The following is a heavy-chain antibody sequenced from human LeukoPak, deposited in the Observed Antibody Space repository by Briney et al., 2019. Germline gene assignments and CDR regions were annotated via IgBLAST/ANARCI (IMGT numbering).Heavy chain of an antibody. V-gene: IGHV3-21*01. CDR2: ISSRSSYI. CDR3: ASADYYDSSGYYFYYYYYGMDV. J-gene: IGHJ6*02. CDR1: GFTFSSYS. Sequence: GGSLRLSCAASGFTFSSYSMNWVRQAPGKGLEWVSCISSRSSYIQYADSVKGRFTISRDNAKNSLYLQMNSLRAEDTAVYYCASADYYDSSGYYFYYYYYGMDVWGQGTTVTVSS. D-gene: IGHD3-22*01.